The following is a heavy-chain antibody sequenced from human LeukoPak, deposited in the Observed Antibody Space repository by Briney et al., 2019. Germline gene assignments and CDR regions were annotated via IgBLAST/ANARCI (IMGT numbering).Heavy chain of an antibody. CDR2: FSSVGSYK. Sequence: GGSLRLSCAASGFTFDDYDMNWVRQAPGQGLEWVALFSSVGSYKYYADSVKGRFTISRDNAKNSLYLQTNSLRAEDTAVYYCARHVVAVGFDYWGQGTLVTVSS. D-gene: IGHD3-22*01. CDR3: ARHVVAVGFDY. CDR1: GFTFDDYD. V-gene: IGHV3-21*01. J-gene: IGHJ4*02.